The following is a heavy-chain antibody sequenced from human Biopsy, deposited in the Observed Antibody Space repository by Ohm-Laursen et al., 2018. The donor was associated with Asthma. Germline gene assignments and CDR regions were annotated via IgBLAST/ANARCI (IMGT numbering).Heavy chain of an antibody. Sequence: SQTLSLTCTVSGGSINIGDYYWSWIRQLPVMGLEWIGYIYYSGSTYYNPSLKSRVSISLDTSKNQFSLSLTSVTAADTAVYYCARTTYGDDGFDPWGQGTLVTVSS. CDR2: IYYSGST. V-gene: IGHV4-31*03. CDR1: GGSINIGDYY. J-gene: IGHJ5*02. D-gene: IGHD4-17*01. CDR3: ARTTYGDDGFDP.